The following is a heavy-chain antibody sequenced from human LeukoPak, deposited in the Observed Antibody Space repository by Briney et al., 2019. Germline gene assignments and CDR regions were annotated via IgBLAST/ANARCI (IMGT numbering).Heavy chain of an antibody. J-gene: IGHJ6*02. CDR2: ISYDGSNK. D-gene: IGHD3-22*01. CDR3: AKGTYYYDSSGWRLMDV. Sequence: GGSLGLSCAASGFTFSSCGMHWVRQAPGKGLEWVAVISYDGSNKYYADSVKGRFTISRDNSKNTLYLQMNSLRAEDTAVYYCAKGTYYYDSSGWRLMDVWGQGTTVTVSS. V-gene: IGHV3-30*18. CDR1: GFTFSSCG.